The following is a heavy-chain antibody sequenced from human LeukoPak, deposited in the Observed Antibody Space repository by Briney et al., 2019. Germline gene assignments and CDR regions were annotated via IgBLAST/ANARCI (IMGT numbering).Heavy chain of an antibody. CDR3: ARLSVGSSWYAGDY. CDR2: ISSSGSTI. J-gene: IGHJ4*02. V-gene: IGHV3-48*03. CDR1: GFTFSSYE. Sequence: GGSLRLSCAASGFTFSSYEMNWVRQAPGKGLEWVSYISSSGSTIYYADSVKGRFTISRDNAKNSLYLQMNSLGAEDTAVYYCARLSVGSSWYAGDYWGQGTLVTVSS. D-gene: IGHD6-13*01.